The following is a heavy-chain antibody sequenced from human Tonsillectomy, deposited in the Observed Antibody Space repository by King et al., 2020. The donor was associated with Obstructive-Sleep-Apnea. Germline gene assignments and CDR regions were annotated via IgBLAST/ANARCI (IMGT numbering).Heavy chain of an antibody. CDR3: AKDSLTDNYYFDH. CDR2: IWFDGSNN. J-gene: IGHJ4*02. CDR1: GFTFSTYG. V-gene: IGHV3-33*06. D-gene: IGHD5-24*01. Sequence: VQLVESGGGVVQPGRSLRLSCAASGFTFSTYGMHWVRQAPGKGLEWVALIWFDGSNNYYAESVKGRFFISRDNSKNTLYLQMNSLRAEDTAVYYCAKDSLTDNYYFDHWGQGTLVTVSS.